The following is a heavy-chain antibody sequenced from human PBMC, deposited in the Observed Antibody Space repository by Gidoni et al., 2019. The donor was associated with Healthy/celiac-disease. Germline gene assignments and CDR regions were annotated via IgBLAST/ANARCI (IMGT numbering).Heavy chain of an antibody. CDR3: ARGMCIAAAGTEGADAFDI. V-gene: IGHV3-13*01. D-gene: IGHD6-13*01. J-gene: IGHJ3*02. CDR1: GFTFQPHA. Sequence: EVQLVESESGFVQPGGSLRLTWQATGFTFQPHALHWVRQAKRKGLDVVSAIGTAGDTYYPGSVKGRFTISRENAKNSLYLQMNSLIAGDAAVYYCARGMCIAAAGTEGADAFDIWGQGTMVTVSS. CDR2: IGTAGDT.